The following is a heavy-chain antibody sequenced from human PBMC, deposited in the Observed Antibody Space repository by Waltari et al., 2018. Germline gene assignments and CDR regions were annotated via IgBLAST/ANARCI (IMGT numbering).Heavy chain of an antibody. V-gene: IGHV4-38-2*01. CDR2: FYDSGST. D-gene: IGHD3-3*01. J-gene: IGHJ4*02. CDR3: ARGVVTPGYYFDY. Sequence: QVQLQESGPGLVKPSETLSLTCAVSGYSISSGYYWAWIRQPPGKGLEWIGRFYDSGSTYYSPSLMSRLTISADTANNQFSLKLTSVTAADTAVYYCARGVVTPGYYFDYWGQGTLVTVSS. CDR1: GYSISSGYY.